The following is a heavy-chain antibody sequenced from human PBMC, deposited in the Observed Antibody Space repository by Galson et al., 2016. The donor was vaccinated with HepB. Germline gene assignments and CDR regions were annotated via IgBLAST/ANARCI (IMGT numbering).Heavy chain of an antibody. V-gene: IGHV3-30*18. CDR1: GFTFRNYA. J-gene: IGHJ5*02. Sequence: SLRLSCAASGFTFRNYAMYWVRQAPGRGLEWVAIISFDGTKKSYADSERGRFTVPRDNSDNTLHLQMNSLTRDDTATYFCAKGQYSIGRTGDWLDPWGLGALVTVSS. D-gene: IGHD3-22*01. CDR2: ISFDGTKK. CDR3: AKGQYSIGRTGDWLDP.